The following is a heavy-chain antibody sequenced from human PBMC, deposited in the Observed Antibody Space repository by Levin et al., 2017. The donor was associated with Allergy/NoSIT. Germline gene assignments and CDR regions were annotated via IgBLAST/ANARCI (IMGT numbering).Heavy chain of an antibody. J-gene: IGHJ4*02. CDR1: GFTFSDYS. V-gene: IGHV3-21*01. Sequence: GESLKISCAASGFTFSDYSMNWVRQAPGKGLEWVSSISSRSSYIYYADSVKGRFTISRDTAKNSLYLQMNSLRAEDTAVYYCARDWGGYYDSSGYYYFDYWGQGTLVTVSS. CDR2: ISSRSSYI. D-gene: IGHD3-22*01. CDR3: ARDWGGYYDSSGYYYFDY.